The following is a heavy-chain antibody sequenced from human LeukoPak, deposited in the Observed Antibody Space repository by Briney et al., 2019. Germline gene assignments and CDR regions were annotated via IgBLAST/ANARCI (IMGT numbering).Heavy chain of an antibody. D-gene: IGHD1-26*01. J-gene: IGHJ4*02. V-gene: IGHV3-30-3*01. CDR1: GFTFSSYA. CDR3: ARVFGVVGGFDY. Sequence: GRSLRLSCAASGFTFSSYAMHWVRQAPGKGLEWVAVISYDGSNKYYADSVKGRFTISRDNSKNTLYLQMNSLRAEDTAVYYCARVFGVVGGFDYWGQGTPVTVSS. CDR2: ISYDGSNK.